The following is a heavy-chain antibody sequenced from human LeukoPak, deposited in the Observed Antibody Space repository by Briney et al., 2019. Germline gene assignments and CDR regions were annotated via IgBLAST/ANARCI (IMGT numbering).Heavy chain of an antibody. CDR1: GDTFTTYD. D-gene: IGHD3-3*01. Sequence: GASVNESCNISGDTFTTYDINGVRQATGQGVAWMGWMNPKSGNTVYAQKFQGRITLTRVISISTAYMELSSLRSEDTAVYFCARAITIFDYCYMDVWGKGTTVTVSS. CDR2: MNPKSGNT. V-gene: IGHV1-8*01. J-gene: IGHJ6*03. CDR3: ARAITIFDYCYMDV.